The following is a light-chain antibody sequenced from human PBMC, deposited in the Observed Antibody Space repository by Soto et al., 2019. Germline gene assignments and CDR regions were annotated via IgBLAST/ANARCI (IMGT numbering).Light chain of an antibody. CDR1: SSDIGSDY. V-gene: IGLV1-51*01. CDR2: DNN. J-gene: IGLJ3*02. Sequence: QSVLTQPPSVSAAPGQKVTISCSGSSSDIGSDYVSWYQLLPGTAPKLLIYDNNERPSGIPDRFSGSKSGTSATLGITGLQSGDEADYYCGTWDSSLSALVFGGGTKVTVL. CDR3: GTWDSSLSALV.